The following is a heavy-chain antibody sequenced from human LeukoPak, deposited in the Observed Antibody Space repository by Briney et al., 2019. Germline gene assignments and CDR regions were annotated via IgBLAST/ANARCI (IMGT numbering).Heavy chain of an antibody. CDR1: GFTFSDYY. J-gene: IGHJ5*02. Sequence: GGSLRLSCAASGFTFSDYYMTWIRQAPGKGLEWVSYISSSSNNIHYANSVRGRFTISRDNAKNSVYLQMNSLRAEDTAIYYCARAAGWFDPWGQGTLVTVSP. CDR2: ISSSSNNI. CDR3: ARAAGWFDP. V-gene: IGHV3-11*01.